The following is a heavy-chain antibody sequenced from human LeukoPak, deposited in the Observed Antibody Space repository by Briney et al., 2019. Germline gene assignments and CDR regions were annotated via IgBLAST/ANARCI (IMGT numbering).Heavy chain of an antibody. V-gene: IGHV3-7*03. CDR2: IKQDGSEK. Sequence: GGSLRLSCAASGFTFSSYWMSWVRQAPGKGLEWVANIKQDGSEKYYVDSVKGRFTISRDNAKNSLYLQMNSLRAEDTALYYCAKSCYYDSSGYYCFDYWGQGTLVTVSS. J-gene: IGHJ4*02. CDR1: GFTFSSYW. D-gene: IGHD3-22*01. CDR3: AKSCYYDSSGYYCFDY.